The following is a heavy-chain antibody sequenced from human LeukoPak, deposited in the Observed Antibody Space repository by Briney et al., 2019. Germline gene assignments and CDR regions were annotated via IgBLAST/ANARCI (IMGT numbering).Heavy chain of an antibody. CDR3: AEQRYFDWSPFDY. V-gene: IGHV3-23*01. J-gene: IGHJ4*02. CDR1: GFTFSSYA. CDR2: TSGSGGST. Sequence: GGSLRLSCAASGFTFSSYAMSWVRQAPGKGLEWVSATSGSGGSTYYADSVKGRFTISRDNSKNTLYLQMNSLRAEDTAVYYCAEQRYFDWSPFDYWGQGTLVTVSS. D-gene: IGHD3-9*01.